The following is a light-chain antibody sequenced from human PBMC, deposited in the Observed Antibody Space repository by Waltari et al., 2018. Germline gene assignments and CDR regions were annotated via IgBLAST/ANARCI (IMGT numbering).Light chain of an antibody. CDR1: ALTEES. J-gene: IGLJ2*01. CDR2: KDT. Sequence: SFELRQPSSVSVSPGQTARIPCSGDALTEESARWFQQKPGQAPLVIIYKDTQRPSGIPERFSVSTSGTTVTLTISGAQYEDEADYYCYSAPDDIWIFGGGTKLTVL. V-gene: IGLV3-27*01. CDR3: YSAPDDIWI.